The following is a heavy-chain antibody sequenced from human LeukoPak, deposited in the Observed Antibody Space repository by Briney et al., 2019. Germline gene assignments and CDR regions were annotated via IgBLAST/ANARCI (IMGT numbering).Heavy chain of an antibody. CDR1: GYTLTELS. J-gene: IGHJ5*02. D-gene: IGHD3-22*01. CDR2: FDPEDGET. Sequence: ASVKVSCKVSGYTLTELSMHWVRQAPGKGLEWMGGFDPEDGETIYAQKFQGRVTMTEDTSTDTAYMELSSLRSEDTAVYYCATADSSGYDNWFDLWGQGTLVTVCS. V-gene: IGHV1-24*01. CDR3: ATADSSGYDNWFDL.